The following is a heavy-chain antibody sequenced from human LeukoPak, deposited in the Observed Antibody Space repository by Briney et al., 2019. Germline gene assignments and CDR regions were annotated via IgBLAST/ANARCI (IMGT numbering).Heavy chain of an antibody. D-gene: IGHD6-13*01. J-gene: IGHJ4*02. CDR3: ARDRSIAAASKEPHFGY. Sequence: PGGSLILSCAASGFTFSDYYMSWIRQAPGKGLEWVSYISSSSSTIYYADSVKGRFTISRDNAKNSLYLQMNSLRAEDTAVYYCARDRSIAAASKEPHFGYWGQGTLVTVSS. CDR2: ISSSSSTI. V-gene: IGHV3-11*04. CDR1: GFTFSDYY.